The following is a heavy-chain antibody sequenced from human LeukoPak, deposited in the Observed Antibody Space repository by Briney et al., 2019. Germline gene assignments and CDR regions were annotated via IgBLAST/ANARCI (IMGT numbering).Heavy chain of an antibody. CDR2: IYPGDSDT. CDR1: GYSFTSYW. J-gene: IGHJ4*02. V-gene: IGHV5-51*01. D-gene: IGHD2-2*01. CDR3: ATPYPREYCSSTTCYFNY. Sequence: GESLKISCKGSGYSFTSYWIGWVRQMPGKGLEWMGIIYPGDSDTRYSPSFQGQVTISADKSISTAYLQWSSLKASDTAMYYCATPYPREYCSSTTCYFNYRGQGTLVTVSS.